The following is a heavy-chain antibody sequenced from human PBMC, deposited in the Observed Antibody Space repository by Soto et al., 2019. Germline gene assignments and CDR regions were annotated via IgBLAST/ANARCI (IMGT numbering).Heavy chain of an antibody. J-gene: IGHJ5*02. CDR2: VSYSESS. D-gene: IGHD6-19*01. V-gene: IGHV4-59*01. Sequence: SETLSLTCSLSGGSIGGCYWRWIRQPPGKALGWICYVSYSESSGTHPYLRSRVSISIVTAKNQSALKINSVTAADTAVYYCARNGSDSGWFFFDRWGQGDLVTVSS. CDR3: ARNGSDSGWFFFDR. CDR1: GGSIGGCY.